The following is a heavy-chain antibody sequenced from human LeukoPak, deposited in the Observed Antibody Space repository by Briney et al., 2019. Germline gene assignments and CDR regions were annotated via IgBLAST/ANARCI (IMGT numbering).Heavy chain of an antibody. J-gene: IGHJ6*03. D-gene: IGHD2-2*01. Sequence: GGSLRLSCAASGFTSSSYSMNWVRQAPGKGLEWVSYISSSSSTIYYADSVKGRFTISRDNAKNSLYLQMNSLRAEDTAVYYCARDYCSSTSCYALDYYYYMDVWGKGTTVTVSS. CDR1: GFTSSSYS. CDR3: ARDYCSSTSCYALDYYYYMDV. V-gene: IGHV3-48*01. CDR2: ISSSSSTI.